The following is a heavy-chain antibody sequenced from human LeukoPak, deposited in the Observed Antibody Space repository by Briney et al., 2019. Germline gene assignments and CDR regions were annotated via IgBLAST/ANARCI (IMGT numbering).Heavy chain of an antibody. Sequence: PGGSLRLSCAASGFTFSSYWMSWVRQAPGKGLEWVSGISWNSGSIGYADSVKGRFTISRDNAKNSLYLQMNSLRAEDTALYYCAKDIPRNDYNWGFDYWGQGTLVTVSS. CDR2: ISWNSGSI. CDR3: AKDIPRNDYNWGFDY. J-gene: IGHJ4*02. D-gene: IGHD1-20*01. CDR1: GFTFSSYW. V-gene: IGHV3-9*01.